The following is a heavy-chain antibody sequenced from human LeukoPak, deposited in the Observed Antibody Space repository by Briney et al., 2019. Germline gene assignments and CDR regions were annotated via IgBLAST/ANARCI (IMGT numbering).Heavy chain of an antibody. J-gene: IGHJ3*02. Sequence: GGSLRLSCAASGFTFSSYAMSWVRQAPGKGLEWVSAISGSGGSTYYADSVKGRFTISRDNSKNTLYLQMNSLRAEDTAVYYCAKARLFSGVVPDAFDIWGQGTMVTVSS. V-gene: IGHV3-23*01. CDR1: GFTFSSYA. CDR2: ISGSGGST. D-gene: IGHD3-3*01. CDR3: AKARLFSGVVPDAFDI.